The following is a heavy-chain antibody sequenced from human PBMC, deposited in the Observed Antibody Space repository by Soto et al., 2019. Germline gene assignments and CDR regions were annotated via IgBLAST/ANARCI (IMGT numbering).Heavy chain of an antibody. CDR3: ATDGDSADYGS. CDR2: MIPMFPTT. Sequence: SVKVSCKASGDTFGRNAIHWVRQAPGQGLEWMGGMIPMFPTTNYAQKFKGRLTIYADKSTSTAYMEMTSLTSEDTAVYYCATDGDSADYGSWGQGILVTVSS. J-gene: IGHJ5*02. CDR1: GDTFGRNA. D-gene: IGHD2-21*01. V-gene: IGHV1-69*06.